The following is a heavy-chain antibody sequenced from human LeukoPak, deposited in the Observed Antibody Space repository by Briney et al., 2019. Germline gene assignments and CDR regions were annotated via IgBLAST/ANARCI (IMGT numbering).Heavy chain of an antibody. V-gene: IGHV3-7*03. J-gene: IGHJ6*02. D-gene: IGHD6-19*01. CDR2: IKLDGREK. Sequence: GGSLRLSCAASGFPFSTYWMNWVRQAPGKGLEWVANIKLDGREKNYVDSVKGRFTISRDNAKNSLYLHMNSLTVEDTAIYYCARDRWAVAATGDYYYYGMDVWGQGTTVTVSS. CDR3: ARDRWAVAATGDYYYYGMDV. CDR1: GFPFSTYW.